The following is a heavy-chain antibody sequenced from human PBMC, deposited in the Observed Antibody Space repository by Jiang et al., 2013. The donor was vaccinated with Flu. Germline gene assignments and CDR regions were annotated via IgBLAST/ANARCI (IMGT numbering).Heavy chain of an antibody. D-gene: IGHD3-9*01. CDR1: GFTFSSYA. CDR3: ARDLSDYFDWLLN. Sequence: VQLVESGGGVVQPGRSLRLSCAASGFTFSSYAMHWVRQAPGKGLEWVAVISYDGSNKYYADSVKGRFTISRDNSKNTLYLQMNSLRAEDTAVYYCARDLSDYFDWLLNWGQGTLVTVSS. CDR2: ISYDGSNK. V-gene: IGHV3-30-3*01. J-gene: IGHJ4*02.